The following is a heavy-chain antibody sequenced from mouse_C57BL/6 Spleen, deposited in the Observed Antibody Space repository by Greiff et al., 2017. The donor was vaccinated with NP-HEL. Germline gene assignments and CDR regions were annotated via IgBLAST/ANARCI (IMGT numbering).Heavy chain of an antibody. CDR3: AEGGSLFAY. Sequence: VQLKQSGPGLVKPSQSLSLTCSVTGYSITSGYYWNWIRQFPGNKLEWMGYISYDGSNNYNPSLKNRISITRDTSKNQFFLKLNSVTTEDTATYYCAEGGSLFAYWGQGTLVTVSA. CDR1: GYSITSGYY. J-gene: IGHJ3*01. V-gene: IGHV3-6*01. CDR2: ISYDGSN.